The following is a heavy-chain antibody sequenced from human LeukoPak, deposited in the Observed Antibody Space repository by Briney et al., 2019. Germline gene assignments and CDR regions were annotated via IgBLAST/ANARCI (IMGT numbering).Heavy chain of an antibody. CDR2: IYYSGST. V-gene: IGHV4-59*01. CDR1: GGSISSYY. CDR3: ARDLGRKVIDY. J-gene: IGHJ4*02. Sequence: TSETLSLTCTVSGGSISSYYWSWIRQPPGKGLEWIGYIYYSGSTNYNPSLKSRVTISVDTSKNQFSLKLSSVTAADTAVYYCARDLGRKVIDYWGQGTLVTVSS.